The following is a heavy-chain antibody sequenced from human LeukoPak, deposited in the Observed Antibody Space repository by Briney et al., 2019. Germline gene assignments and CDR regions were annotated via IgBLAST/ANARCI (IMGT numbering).Heavy chain of an antibody. CDR2: IYPGDSAT. V-gene: IGHV5-51*01. Sequence: GEPLNIPFQRSGYTLTSYWIGWVAQIPGKGLEWIGIIYPGDSATRYSPSFQGQVTISADKSLRTAYLQWSSLKASDTAMYYCARIGGGYNYCYYRMDVWGQGTTVTVSS. CDR3: ARIGGGYNYCYYRMDV. CDR1: GYTLTSYW. J-gene: IGHJ6*02. D-gene: IGHD5-24*01.